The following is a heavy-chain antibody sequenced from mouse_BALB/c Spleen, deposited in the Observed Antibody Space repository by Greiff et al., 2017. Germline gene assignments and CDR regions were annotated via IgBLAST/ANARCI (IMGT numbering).Heavy chain of an antibody. CDR1: GYSFTSYW. D-gene: IGHD1-1*01. CDR3: ARKTVVEDYYAMDY. J-gene: IGHJ4*01. CDR2: IDPSDSET. Sequence: VQLQESGPQLVRPGASVKISCKASGYSFTSYWMHWVKQRPGQGLEWIGMIDPSDSETRLNQKFKDKATLTVDKSSSTAYMQLSSPTSEDSAVYYCARKTVVEDYYAMDYWGQGTSVTVSS. V-gene: IGHV1S126*01.